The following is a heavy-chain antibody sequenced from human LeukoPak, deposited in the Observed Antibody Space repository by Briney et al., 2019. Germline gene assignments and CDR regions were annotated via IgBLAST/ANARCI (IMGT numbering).Heavy chain of an antibody. CDR2: ISSSSDYI. CDR3: ARGKTSQNIVTRKTYNWFDP. V-gene: IGHV3-21*01. Sequence: GGSLRLSCEASGFTFSTYEMNWVRQAPGKGLEWVSSISSSSDYIYYADSVKGRFTISRDNAKNSLYLQMKSLRAEDTAVYYCARGKTSQNIVTRKTYNWFDPWGQGTLVTVSS. D-gene: IGHD2/OR15-2a*01. J-gene: IGHJ5*02. CDR1: GFTFSTYE.